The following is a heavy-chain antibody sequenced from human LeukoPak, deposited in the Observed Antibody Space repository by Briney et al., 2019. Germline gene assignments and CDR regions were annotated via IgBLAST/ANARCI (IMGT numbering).Heavy chain of an antibody. J-gene: IGHJ4*02. D-gene: IGHD5-12*01. CDR2: IIPIFGTA. CDR1: GGTFSNYA. Sequence: ASVKVSCKASGGTFSNYAISWVRQAPGQGLEWMGGIIPIFGTANYAQKFQGRVTITADESTSTAYMELSSLRSEDTAVYYCARDRADRGYSGCYFDYWGQGTLVTVSS. CDR3: ARDRADRGYSGCYFDY. V-gene: IGHV1-69*13.